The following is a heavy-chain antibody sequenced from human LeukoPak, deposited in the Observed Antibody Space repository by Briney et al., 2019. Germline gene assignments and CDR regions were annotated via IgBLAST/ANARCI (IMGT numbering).Heavy chain of an antibody. CDR2: ISWNSGSI. CDR1: GFTFDDYA. D-gene: IGHD2-15*01. V-gene: IGHV3-9*01. J-gene: IGHJ5*02. CDR3: AKDTWRGGILPAGWFDP. Sequence: GGSLRLSCAASGFTFDDYAMHWVRQAPGKGLEWVSGISWNSGSIGYADSVKGRFTISRDNAKNSLYLQMNSLGAEDTALYYCAKDTWRGGILPAGWFDPWGQGTLVTVSS.